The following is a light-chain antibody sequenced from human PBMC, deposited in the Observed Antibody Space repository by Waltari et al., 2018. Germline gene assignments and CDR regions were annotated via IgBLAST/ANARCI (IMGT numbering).Light chain of an antibody. CDR3: HHRSVWPLT. Sequence: IVLTQSPATLSLFPGERATLSCRASQSVRNYLAWYQQKPGQAPRLLIYDTSNRATGIPVRFSGSGSGTDFTLTISNLEPEDFAVYYCHHRSVWPLTFGGGTKVEIK. J-gene: IGKJ4*01. CDR1: QSVRNY. V-gene: IGKV3-11*01. CDR2: DTS.